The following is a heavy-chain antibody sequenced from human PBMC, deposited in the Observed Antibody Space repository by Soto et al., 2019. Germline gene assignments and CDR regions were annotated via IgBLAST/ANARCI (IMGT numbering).Heavy chain of an antibody. CDR3: ARNRDGVDY. V-gene: IGHV3-74*01. CDR2: ISKDGSTT. J-gene: IGHJ4*02. Sequence: EVQLVESGGGLVQPGGSLRLSCTASGFTFSSFWMHWVRQVPGRGLVWVSRISKDGSTTDYADSVKGRFTTSRDNAKGTVYLQMDSLRAEDTAVYYCARNRDGVDYWGQGTLVTVSS. CDR1: GFTFSSFW.